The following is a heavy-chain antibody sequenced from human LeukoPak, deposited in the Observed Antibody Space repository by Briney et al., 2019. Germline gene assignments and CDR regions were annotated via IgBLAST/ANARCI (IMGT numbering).Heavy chain of an antibody. CDR2: INHSGST. D-gene: IGHD1-1*01. CDR1: GGSFSGYF. J-gene: IGHJ4*02. V-gene: IGHV4-34*01. CDR3: ARHRWDGTFNFDY. Sequence: SETLSLTCAVSGGSFSGYFWSWIRQPPGKGLEWIGEINHSGSTNYNPSLKSRVTISVDTSKNQFSLKLSSVTAADTAVYYCARHRWDGTFNFDYWGQGTLVPVSS.